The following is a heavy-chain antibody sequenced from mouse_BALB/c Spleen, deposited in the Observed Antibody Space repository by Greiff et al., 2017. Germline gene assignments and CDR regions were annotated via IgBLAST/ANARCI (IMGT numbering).Heavy chain of an antibody. CDR1: GYSITSDYA. J-gene: IGHJ3*01. D-gene: IGHD1-1*01. CDR3: AREGGLRGFAY. CDR2: ISYSGST. V-gene: IGHV3-2*02. Sequence: EVKLEESGPGLVKPSQSLSLTCTVTGYSITSDYAWNWIRQFPGNKLEWMGYISYSGSTSYNPSLKSRISITRDTSKNQFFLQLNSVTTEDTATYYCAREGGLRGFAYWGQGTLVTVSA.